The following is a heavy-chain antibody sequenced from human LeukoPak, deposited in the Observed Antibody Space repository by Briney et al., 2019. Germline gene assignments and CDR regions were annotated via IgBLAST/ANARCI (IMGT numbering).Heavy chain of an antibody. CDR2: IYSGGST. J-gene: IGHJ5*02. CDR1: GFTFSTYG. V-gene: IGHV3-53*01. CDR3: ARGITMVRGVILGGNGLFDP. Sequence: PGGSLRLSCAASGFTFSTYGMTWVRQAPGKGLEWVSVIYSGGSTYYADSVKGRFTISRDNSKNTLYLQMNSLRAEDTAVYYCARGITMVRGVILGGNGLFDPWGQGTLVTVSS. D-gene: IGHD3-10*01.